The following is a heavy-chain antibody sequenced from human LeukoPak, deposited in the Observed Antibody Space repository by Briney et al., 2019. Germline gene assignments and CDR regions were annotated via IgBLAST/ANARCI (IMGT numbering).Heavy chain of an antibody. CDR3: ARGPQDFGGNSDYNDAFDI. Sequence: KAWEPLSLTFAVAGGSISGYYWSWIRRPAGKGLEWIGRIYTSGSTNYNRSLKRRVTMSVATSKNQFSLKLSSVTPADTAVYYCARGPQDFGGNSDYNDAFDIWGQGTMVTVSS. J-gene: IGHJ3*02. D-gene: IGHD4-23*01. CDR1: GGSISGYY. CDR2: IYTSGST. V-gene: IGHV4-59*10.